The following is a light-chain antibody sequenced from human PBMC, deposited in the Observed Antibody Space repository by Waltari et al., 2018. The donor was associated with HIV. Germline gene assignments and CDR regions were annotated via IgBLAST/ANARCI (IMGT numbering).Light chain of an antibody. CDR1: LSVLYRSNSKDY. V-gene: IGKV4-1*01. Sequence: IVMIQSPDSLAVSLGVRATVTCNSRLSVLYRSNSKDYLAWYQEKPGQSPRLLIYWTSTRESGVPDRFSGSGSGRHFTLTINNLQAEDVAVYYCQQYFSTLYTFGPGTNLEIK. CDR3: QQYFSTLYT. CDR2: WTS. J-gene: IGKJ2*01.